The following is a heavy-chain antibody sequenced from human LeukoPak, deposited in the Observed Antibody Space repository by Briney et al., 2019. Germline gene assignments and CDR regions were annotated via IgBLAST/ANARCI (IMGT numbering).Heavy chain of an antibody. V-gene: IGHV3-66*01. Sequence: GGSLRLSCAASGFTVSSNYMSWVRQAPGKGLEWVSVIYSGGSTYYADSVKGRFTISRDNSKNTLYLQMNSLRAEDTAVYYCASYLTSIPSGMDVWGQGTTVTVSS. J-gene: IGHJ6*02. CDR1: GFTVSSNY. D-gene: IGHD2/OR15-2a*01. CDR2: IYSGGST. CDR3: ASYLTSIPSGMDV.